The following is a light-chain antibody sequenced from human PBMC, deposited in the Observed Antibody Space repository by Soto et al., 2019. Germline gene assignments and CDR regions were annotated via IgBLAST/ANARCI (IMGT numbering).Light chain of an antibody. CDR3: GTWDTSLGAVV. J-gene: IGLJ2*01. Sequence: QSVLTQPPSVSAAPGQKVTISCSGSSSNVGNRYVSWYQQVTGTAPKLLIYDNNQRPSWIPDRFSGSTSGTSATLDISGLQTGDEADYYCGTWDTSLGAVVFGGGTKVTVL. V-gene: IGLV1-51*01. CDR1: SSNVGNRY. CDR2: DNN.